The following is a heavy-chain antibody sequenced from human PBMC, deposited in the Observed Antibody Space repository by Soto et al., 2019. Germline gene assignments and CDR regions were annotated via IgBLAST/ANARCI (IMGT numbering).Heavy chain of an antibody. J-gene: IGHJ6*02. CDR3: AKDRRYFDAYGMDV. V-gene: IGHV3-9*01. CDR1: GFTFDDYA. D-gene: IGHD3-9*01. Sequence: EVQLVESGGGLVQPGRSLRLSCAASGFTFDDYAMHWVRQAPGKGLEWVSGISWNGGSVGYADSVKGRFTISRDNAKKSLYLQMNTLRGEDTALYYCAKDRRYFDAYGMDVWGQGTTVIVSS. CDR2: ISWNGGSV.